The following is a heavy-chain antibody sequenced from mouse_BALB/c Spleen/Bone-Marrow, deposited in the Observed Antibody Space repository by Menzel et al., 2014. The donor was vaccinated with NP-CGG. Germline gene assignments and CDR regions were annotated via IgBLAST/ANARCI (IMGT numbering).Heavy chain of an antibody. J-gene: IGHJ2*01. V-gene: IGHV6-6*02. CDR2: IKLKSNNYER. CDR3: TSGPQFFITAVPSGIFDY. Sequence: EVQLVESGGGLVQPGGSMKLSCVASGYTFSNYWMNWVRQSPEKGLEWVAEIKLKSNNYERHYVESVKGRLTISRDDSKSSVYLHISNLRSEDTSIYYDTSGPQFFITAVPSGIFDYWGQGTPLTVSS. CDR1: GYTFSNYW. D-gene: IGHD1-1*01.